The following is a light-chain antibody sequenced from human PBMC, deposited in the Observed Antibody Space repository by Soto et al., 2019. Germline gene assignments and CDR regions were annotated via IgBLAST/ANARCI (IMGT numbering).Light chain of an antibody. Sequence: EIVLTQSPGTLSLSPGERATLSCRASQSVSSSYLAWYQQKPGQAPRLLIYGASSRATGIPDRFSASGSGTDLTLTISGLEPEDFAVYYCQQYGSSLFTFGQVTRLEIK. CDR2: GAS. CDR1: QSVSSSY. J-gene: IGKJ5*01. CDR3: QQYGSSLFT. V-gene: IGKV3-20*01.